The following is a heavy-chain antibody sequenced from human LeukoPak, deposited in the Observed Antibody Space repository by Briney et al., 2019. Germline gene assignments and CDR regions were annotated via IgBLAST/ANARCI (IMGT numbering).Heavy chain of an antibody. J-gene: IGHJ5*02. CDR1: GGTFSSYA. Sequence: SVKVSCKASGGTFSSYAISWVRQAPGQGLEWMGGIIPIFGTANYAQKFQGRVTITADESTSTAYMELSSLRSEDTAVYYCARDETGNYNSFDPWGQGTLVTVSS. D-gene: IGHD1-1*01. CDR2: IIPIFGTA. CDR3: ARDETGNYNSFDP. V-gene: IGHV1-69*13.